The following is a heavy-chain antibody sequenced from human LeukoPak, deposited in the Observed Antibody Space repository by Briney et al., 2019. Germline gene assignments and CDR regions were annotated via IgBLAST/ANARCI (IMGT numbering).Heavy chain of an antibody. CDR3: ARADSYYDFWSTAYYFDY. CDR1: GFTFSSYS. CDR2: ISGSSSYI. Sequence: GGSLRLSCAASGFTFSSYSVNWVRQAPGKGLEWVSSISGSSSYIYYADSVKGRFTISRDNAKNSLYLQMNSLRAEDTAVYYCARADSYYDFWSTAYYFDYWGQGTLVTVSS. V-gene: IGHV3-21*01. J-gene: IGHJ4*02. D-gene: IGHD3-3*01.